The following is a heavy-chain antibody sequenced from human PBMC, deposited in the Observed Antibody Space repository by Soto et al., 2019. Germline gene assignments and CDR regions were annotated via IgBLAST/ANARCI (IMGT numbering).Heavy chain of an antibody. V-gene: IGHV3-48*02. J-gene: IGHJ6*02. CDR3: ARDINDILTGYYFPKDYYGMDV. Sequence: GGSLRLSCAASGFTFSSYSMNWVRQAPGKGLEWVSYISSSSSTIYYADSVKGRFTISRDNAKNSLYLQMNSLRDEDTAVYYCARDINDILTGYYFPKDYYGMDVWGQGTTVTVSS. D-gene: IGHD3-9*01. CDR1: GFTFSSYS. CDR2: ISSSSSTI.